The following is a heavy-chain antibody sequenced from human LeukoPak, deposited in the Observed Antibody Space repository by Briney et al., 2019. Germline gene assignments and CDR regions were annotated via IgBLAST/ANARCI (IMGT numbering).Heavy chain of an antibody. D-gene: IGHD1-26*01. Sequence: GGSLRLSCAVSGFTVSSNYMRWVRQAPGKALEWVLVNYSGGSTYYADSVKGRFTISRDNSKNTLNLQMNSLRAEDTAVYYCARGASLGDTTGDYFDYWGLGTLVTVSS. J-gene: IGHJ4*02. CDR1: GFTVSSNY. CDR2: NYSGGST. V-gene: IGHV3-66*01. CDR3: ARGASLGDTTGDYFDY.